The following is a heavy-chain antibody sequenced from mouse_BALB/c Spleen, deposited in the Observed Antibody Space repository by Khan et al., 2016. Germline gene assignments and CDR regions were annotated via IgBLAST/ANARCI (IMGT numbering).Heavy chain of an antibody. CDR1: GFNIKDTY. V-gene: IGHV14-3*02. Sequence: VQLQQSGAELVKPGASVKLSCTASGFNIKDTYMHWVKQRPEQGLEWIGRIDPANGNTKYDQKFQGKATITADTSSNTAYMQLSSLTSEDTADYYCARPPYDYDVGFAYWGQGTLVTLSP. J-gene: IGHJ3*01. CDR2: IDPANGNT. CDR3: ARPPYDYDVGFAY. D-gene: IGHD2-4*01.